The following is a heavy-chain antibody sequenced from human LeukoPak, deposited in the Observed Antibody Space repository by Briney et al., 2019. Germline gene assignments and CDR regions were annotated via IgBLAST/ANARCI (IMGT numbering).Heavy chain of an antibody. CDR2: IYYSGST. D-gene: IGHD2-8*02. CDR3: ARGYWFYFDY. Sequence: TSETLSLTCTVSGGSISSYYWSWIRQPPGKGLEWIGYIYYSGSTNYNPSLKSRVTISVDTSKNQFSPKLSSVTAADTAVYYCARGYWFYFDYWGQGTLVTVSS. CDR1: GGSISSYY. J-gene: IGHJ4*02. V-gene: IGHV4-59*01.